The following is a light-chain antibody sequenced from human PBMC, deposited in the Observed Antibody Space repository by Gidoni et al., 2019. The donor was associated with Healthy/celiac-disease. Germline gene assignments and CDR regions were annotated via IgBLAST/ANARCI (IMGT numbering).Light chain of an antibody. CDR1: QGISSY. CDR3: QQYYSYPRT. CDR2: AAS. Sequence: AIRLTQSPSSFSASTGARVTITCQASQGISSYLAWYQQKPGKAPKLLIYAASTLQSGVPSRFSGSGSGTDFTLTISCLQSEDFATYYCQQYYSYPRTFXQXTKVEIK. V-gene: IGKV1-8*01. J-gene: IGKJ1*01.